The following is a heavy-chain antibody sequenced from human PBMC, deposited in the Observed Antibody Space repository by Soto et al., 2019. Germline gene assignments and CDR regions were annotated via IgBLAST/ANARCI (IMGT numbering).Heavy chain of an antibody. Sequence: VQLLESGGGLVQPGGSLRLSCAASGFTFSNYVMTWVRQAPGEGLEWVSAISGTGYNTFYADSVKGRFTISGDNSKNTVYLQMNSLTAEDAAVYYCTKSDFIWGKNSYYFFDYWGQGTLVTVSS. V-gene: IGHV3-23*01. CDR1: GFTFSNYV. CDR2: ISGTGYNT. J-gene: IGHJ4*02. CDR3: TKSDFIWGKNSYYFFDY. D-gene: IGHD3-16*01.